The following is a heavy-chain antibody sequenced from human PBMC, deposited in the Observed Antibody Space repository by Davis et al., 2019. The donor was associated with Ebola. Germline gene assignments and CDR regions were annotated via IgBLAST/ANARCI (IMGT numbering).Heavy chain of an antibody. J-gene: IGHJ5*02. Sequence: PGGSLRLSCKGSGYSFTSYWIGWVRQMPGKGLEWLGIIYPGDSDTRYSPSFQGQVTISADKSISTAYLQWSSLKASDTAMYYCVRHVKNNLYYKHNWFDPWGQGTLVTVSS. V-gene: IGHV5-51*01. D-gene: IGHD1-26*01. CDR2: IYPGDSDT. CDR1: GYSFTSYW. CDR3: VRHVKNNLYYKHNWFDP.